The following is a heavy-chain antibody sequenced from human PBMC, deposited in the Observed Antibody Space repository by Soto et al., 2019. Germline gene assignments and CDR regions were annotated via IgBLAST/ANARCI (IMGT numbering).Heavy chain of an antibody. CDR3: ARDYYDSSGYWGFDY. CDR1: GFTFSSYA. Sequence: GGSLRLSCAASGFTFSSYAMSWVRQAPGKGLEWVSAISGSGGSTYYADSVKGRFTISRDNSKNTLYLQMNSLRAADTAVYYCARDYYDSSGYWGFDYWGQGTLVTVSS. D-gene: IGHD3-22*01. J-gene: IGHJ4*02. V-gene: IGHV3-23*01. CDR2: ISGSGGST.